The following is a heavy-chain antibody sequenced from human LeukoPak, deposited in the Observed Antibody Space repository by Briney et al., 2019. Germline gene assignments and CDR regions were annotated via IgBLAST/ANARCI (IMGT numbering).Heavy chain of an antibody. V-gene: IGHV4-30-2*01. D-gene: IGHD6-13*01. CDR1: GGSISSGGYY. CDR2: IYHSGST. J-gene: IGHJ5*02. CDR3: ARGVTGYSSSWYWFDP. Sequence: SETLSLTCTVSGGSISSGGYYWSWIRQPPGKGLEWIGYIYHSGSTYYNPSLKSRVTISVDRSKNQFSLKLSSVTAADTAVYYCARGVTGYSSSWYWFDPWGQGTLVTVSS.